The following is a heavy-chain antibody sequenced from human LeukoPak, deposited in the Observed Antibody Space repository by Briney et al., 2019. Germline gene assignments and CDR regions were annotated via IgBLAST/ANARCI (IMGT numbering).Heavy chain of an antibody. D-gene: IGHD1-26*01. J-gene: IGHJ5*02. CDR3: ARDSSRGSYYRGGPDP. Sequence: SETLSLTCTVSGGSISSYYWSWIRQPAGKGLEWIGRIYTSGSTNYNPSLKSRVTMSVDRSKNQFSLKLSSVTAADTAVYYCARDSSRGSYYRGGPDPWGQGTLVTVSS. CDR1: GGSISSYY. V-gene: IGHV4-4*07. CDR2: IYTSGST.